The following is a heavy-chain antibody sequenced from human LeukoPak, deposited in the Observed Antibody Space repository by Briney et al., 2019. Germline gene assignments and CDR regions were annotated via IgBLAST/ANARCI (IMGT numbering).Heavy chain of an antibody. Sequence: PSETLSLTCTVSGGSISSYYWSWIRQPAGKGLEWIGRIYTSGSTNYNPSLKSRVTMSVDTSKNQFSLKLSSVTAADTAVYYCARGVIVVVPAAMGGWFDPWGQGTLVTVSS. D-gene: IGHD2-2*01. CDR1: GGSISSYY. J-gene: IGHJ5*02. CDR2: IYTSGST. CDR3: ARGVIVVVPAAMGGWFDP. V-gene: IGHV4-4*07.